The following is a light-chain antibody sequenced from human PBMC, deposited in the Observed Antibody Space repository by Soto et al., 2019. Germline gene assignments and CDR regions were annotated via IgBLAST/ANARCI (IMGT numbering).Light chain of an antibody. Sequence: EIVLTQSPGTLSLSPGERATLSCRASQSVGRDYLAWYQQKPGQAPRLLIYDASSRATGIPNRFSGSGSGTDFTLTISRLEPEDFAVYYCHQYASSPRTFGGGTKVEIK. CDR2: DAS. V-gene: IGKV3-20*01. CDR1: QSVGRDY. J-gene: IGKJ4*01. CDR3: HQYASSPRT.